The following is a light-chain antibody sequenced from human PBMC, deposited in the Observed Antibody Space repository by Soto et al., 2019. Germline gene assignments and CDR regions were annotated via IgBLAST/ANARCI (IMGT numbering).Light chain of an antibody. J-gene: IGKJ1*01. CDR2: KAS. CDR3: QQYSDYPWT. V-gene: IGKV1-5*03. CDR1: QTINIW. Sequence: DIQMTQSPSTLSASVGDRVTITCRASQTINIWLAWYQQKPGKAPKLLIYKASSLESGVPSRFSGSGSGTEFTLTISSLQPADFATYYCQQYSDYPWTFGQGTKVEIK.